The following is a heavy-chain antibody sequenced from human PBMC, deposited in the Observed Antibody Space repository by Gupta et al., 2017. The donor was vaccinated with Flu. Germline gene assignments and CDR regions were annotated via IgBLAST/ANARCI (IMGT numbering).Heavy chain of an antibody. Sequence: QVQLVESGGGVVQPGRSLRLSCAASGFTFSSYGMHWVRQAPGKGLEWVAVISYDGSNKYYADSVKGRFTISRDNSKNTLYLKMNSLRAEDTAVYYCAKDPYYSNYFDYWGQGTLVTVSS. CDR1: GFTFSSYG. CDR3: AKDPYYSNYFDY. V-gene: IGHV3-30*18. J-gene: IGHJ4*02. D-gene: IGHD4-11*01. CDR2: ISYDGSNK.